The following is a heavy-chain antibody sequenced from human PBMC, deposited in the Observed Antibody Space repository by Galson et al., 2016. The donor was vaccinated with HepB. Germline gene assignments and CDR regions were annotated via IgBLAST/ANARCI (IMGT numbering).Heavy chain of an antibody. CDR2: ISGDGRTI. J-gene: IGHJ5*01. D-gene: IGHD6-19*01. CDR1: GFTFSYYY. Sequence: SLRLSCAASGFTFSYYYMSWIRQAPGKGLEWVSYISGDGRTINYPDSVKGRFTISRGNAKNSLYLHMNSLTGEDTAVYYCARMFPLYSSGWYVRGDGWFDYWGQGTLVTVSS. V-gene: IGHV3-11*01. CDR3: ARMFPLYSSGWYVRGDGWFDY.